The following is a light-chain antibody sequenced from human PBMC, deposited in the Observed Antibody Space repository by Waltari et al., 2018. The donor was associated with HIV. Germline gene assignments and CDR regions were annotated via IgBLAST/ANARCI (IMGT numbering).Light chain of an antibody. Sequence: QSVLTQTPSVSGAPGQRVPISCTGSSSNIGAGYAVHWYQQLPGTAPKLLICGNSNRPSGVPDRFSGSKSGTSASLAITGLQAEDEADYYCQSYDSSLSAYVVFGGGTKLTVL. CDR1: SSNIGAGYA. CDR3: QSYDSSLSAYVV. J-gene: IGLJ2*01. V-gene: IGLV1-40*01. CDR2: GNS.